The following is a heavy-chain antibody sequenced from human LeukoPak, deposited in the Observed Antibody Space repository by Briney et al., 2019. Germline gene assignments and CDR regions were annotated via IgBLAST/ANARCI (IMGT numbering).Heavy chain of an antibody. CDR3: ARGGYRSGGSCRWFDP. J-gene: IGHJ5*02. CDR2: ISSSGSTI. Sequence: GGSLRLSCAASGFTFSSYEMNWVRQAPGKGLEWVSYISSSGSTIYYADSVKGRFTISRDNAKNSLYLQMNSLRAEDTAVYYCARGGYRSGGSCRWFDPWGQGTLVTVSS. D-gene: IGHD2-15*01. V-gene: IGHV3-48*03. CDR1: GFTFSSYE.